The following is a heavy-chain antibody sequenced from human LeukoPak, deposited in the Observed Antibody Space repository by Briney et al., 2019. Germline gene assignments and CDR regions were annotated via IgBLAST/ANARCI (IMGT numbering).Heavy chain of an antibody. CDR3: ARGIDAMVRGVIIPFDY. V-gene: IGHV1-2*02. CDR2: INPNSGGT. D-gene: IGHD3-10*01. CDR1: GYTFTGYY. Sequence: ASVKVSCKASGYTFTGYYMHWVRQAPGQGLEWMGWINPNSGGTSYAQKFQGRVTMTRDASISTAYMELSRLRSDDTAVYYCARGIDAMVRGVIIPFDYWGQGTLVTVSS. J-gene: IGHJ4*02.